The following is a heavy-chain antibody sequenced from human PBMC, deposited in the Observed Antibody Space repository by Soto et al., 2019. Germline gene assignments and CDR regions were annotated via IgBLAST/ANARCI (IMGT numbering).Heavy chain of an antibody. D-gene: IGHD3-16*02. Sequence: SETLSLTCTVSGGSISSGGYYWSWIRQHPGKVLEWIVYIYYSGSTYYNPSLKSRVTVSLDTSKNQFSLKLSSVTSSYTSVYYXXRGVDYIWGSYRPTGSSFDYWGQGTLVTVSS. CDR1: GGSISSGGYY. CDR3: XRGVDYIWGSYRPTGSSFDY. V-gene: IGHV4-31*03. J-gene: IGHJ4*02. CDR2: IYYSGST.